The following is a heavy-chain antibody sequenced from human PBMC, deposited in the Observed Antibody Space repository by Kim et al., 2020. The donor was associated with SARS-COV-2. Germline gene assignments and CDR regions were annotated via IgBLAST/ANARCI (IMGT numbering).Heavy chain of an antibody. V-gene: IGHV1-3*01. D-gene: IGHD4-4*01. CDR3: ARDMDPTVYDY. CDR2: KT. Sequence: KTQYSQKFQGRVTITRDTSANTAYMELRRLTTKDTAIYYCARDMDPTVYDYWGQGPLVTVSS. J-gene: IGHJ4*02.